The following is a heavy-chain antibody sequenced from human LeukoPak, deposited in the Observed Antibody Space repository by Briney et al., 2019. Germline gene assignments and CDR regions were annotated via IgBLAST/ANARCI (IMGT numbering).Heavy chain of an antibody. V-gene: IGHV5-51*01. CDR3: ATKGVVAATGFDY. CDR2: IFPFDSDT. J-gene: IGHJ4*02. CDR1: GDTFATYW. Sequence: GESLKISCQGSGDTFATYWIAWVRQMPGKGLELMGSIFPFDSDTRYSPSFQGQVTFSADKCINTAYLQWSSLKASDTAMYYCATKGVVAATGFDYWGQGTLVTVSS. D-gene: IGHD2-15*01.